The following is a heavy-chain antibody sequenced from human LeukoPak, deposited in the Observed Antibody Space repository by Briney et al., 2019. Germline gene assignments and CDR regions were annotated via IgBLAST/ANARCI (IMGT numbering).Heavy chain of an antibody. Sequence: GRSLRLSCAASGFTFNYYAMSWVRQAPGRGLEWVSVISDGGDTSYADSGKGRFTISRDNSKNTVYLQMNSLRAEDTAVYYCAKTDCTSSSCYTIDSWGQGTLVTVSS. CDR3: AKTDCTSSSCYTIDS. CDR1: GFTFNYYA. D-gene: IGHD2-2*02. V-gene: IGHV3-23*01. J-gene: IGHJ4*02. CDR2: ISDGGDT.